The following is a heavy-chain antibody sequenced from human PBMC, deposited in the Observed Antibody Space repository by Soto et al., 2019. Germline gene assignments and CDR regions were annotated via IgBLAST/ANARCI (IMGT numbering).Heavy chain of an antibody. J-gene: IGHJ4*02. CDR2: MNWNSDKV. D-gene: IGHD6-25*01. Sequence: VLLVESGGGLVQPVRSLRLPCAVSGFNFGNYAMHWVRQAPGKGLEWVAAMNWNSDKVAYAGSVLGRFTIFRDSAKNSLHLQMNDLTTEDTALYDCAKDKGGTPYYMDSWGQGILVTVSS. V-gene: IGHV3-9*01. CDR3: AKDKGGTPYYMDS. CDR1: GFNFGNYA.